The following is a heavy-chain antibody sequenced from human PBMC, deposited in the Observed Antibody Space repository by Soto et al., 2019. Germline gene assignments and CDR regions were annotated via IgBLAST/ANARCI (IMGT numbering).Heavy chain of an antibody. CDR1: GGTFSSYT. CDR3: ASSNREEAAGKHY. V-gene: IGHV1-69*02. Sequence: ASVKVSCKASGGTFSSYTISWVRQAPGQGLEWMGRIIPILGIANYAQKFQGRVTITADKSTSTAYMELSSLRSEDTAVYYCASSNREEAAGKHYWGQGTLVTVSS. J-gene: IGHJ4*02. CDR2: IIPILGIA. D-gene: IGHD6-13*01.